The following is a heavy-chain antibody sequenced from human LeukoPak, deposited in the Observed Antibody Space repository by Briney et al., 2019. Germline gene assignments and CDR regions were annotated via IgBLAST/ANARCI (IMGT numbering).Heavy chain of an antibody. D-gene: IGHD2-2*01. J-gene: IGHJ4*02. V-gene: IGHV1-2*02. CDR2: INPNSGGT. Sequence: ASVKVSCKASGYTFTGYYMHWVRQAPGQGLEWMGWINPNSGGTNYAQKFQGRVTMTRDTSISTAYMELSRLRSDDTAVYYCARADIVAVPATSVDLDYWGQGTLVTVSS. CDR1: GYTFTGYY. CDR3: ARADIVAVPATSVDLDY.